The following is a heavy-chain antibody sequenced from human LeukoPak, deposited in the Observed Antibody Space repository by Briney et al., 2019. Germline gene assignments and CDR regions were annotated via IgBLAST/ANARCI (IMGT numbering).Heavy chain of an antibody. CDR1: GFTLTTYA. V-gene: IGHV3-23*01. J-gene: IGHJ4*02. CDR2: IRASDGST. D-gene: IGHD3-10*01. CDR3: AKLTSGWFEEF. Sequence: GGSLRLSCAASGFTLTTYAMTWVRQAPGKGLEWVSAIRASDGSTFYADSVKGRFTISRDSSKNTLYLQMNSLRAEDTAVCYCAKLTSGWFEEFWGQGTLVTVSS.